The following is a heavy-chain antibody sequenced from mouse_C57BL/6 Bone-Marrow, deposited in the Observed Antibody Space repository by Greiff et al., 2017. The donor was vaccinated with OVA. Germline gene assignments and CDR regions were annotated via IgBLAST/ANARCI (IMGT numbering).Heavy chain of an antibody. D-gene: IGHD2-3*01. V-gene: IGHV10-1*01. J-gene: IGHJ1*03. CDR1: GFSFNTYA. CDR2: IRSKSNNYAT. Sequence: EPGGGLVQPKGSLKLSCAASGFSFNTYAMNWVRQAPGKGLEWVARIRSKSNNYATYYADSVKDRFTISRDDSESMLYLKMNNLKTEDTAMYYCVRHDVYWYFDVWGTGTTVTVSS. CDR3: VRHDVYWYFDV.